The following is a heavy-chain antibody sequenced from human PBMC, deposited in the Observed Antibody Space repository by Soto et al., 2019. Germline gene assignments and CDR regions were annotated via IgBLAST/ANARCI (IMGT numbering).Heavy chain of an antibody. V-gene: IGHV3-23*01. Sequence: GGSLRLSCAASGFTFSSYAMSWVRQAPGKGLEWVSAISGSGGSTYYADSVKGRFTISRDNSKNTLYLQMNSLRAEDTAVYYCATTNGNDPAPPGNFDDWGQGTLVTVSS. CDR1: GFTFSSYA. CDR2: ISGSGGST. CDR3: ATTNGNDPAPPGNFDD. J-gene: IGHJ4*02. D-gene: IGHD1-1*01.